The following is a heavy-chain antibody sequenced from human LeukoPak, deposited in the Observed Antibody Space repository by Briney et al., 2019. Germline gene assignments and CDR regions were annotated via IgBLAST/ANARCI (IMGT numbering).Heavy chain of an antibody. V-gene: IGHV3-53*01. Sequence: GGSLRLSCAASGFIVSSNHMSWVRQAPGKGLEWVSVIYSGGGTYYADSVKGRFTISRDKSKNTLYLQMNSLRAEDTAVYYCARVRYYGSGTYREINWFDPWGQGTLVTVSS. J-gene: IGHJ5*02. CDR1: GFIVSSNH. D-gene: IGHD3-10*01. CDR2: IYSGGGT. CDR3: ARVRYYGSGTYREINWFDP.